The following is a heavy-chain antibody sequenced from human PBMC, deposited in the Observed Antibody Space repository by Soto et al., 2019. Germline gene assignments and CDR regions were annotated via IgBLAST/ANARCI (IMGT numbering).Heavy chain of an antibody. Sequence: QVQLVQSGGEVKKPGASVNISCKATGYTFISYSITWVRQAPGRGLEWMGWISTYNGNTKYAQSLQGRVTLTRDTSTNPAFMEIRGLRSDDTAIYYCAREGAHSTGWYDYFDQWGQGTLVAVSS. CDR3: AREGAHSTGWYDYFDQ. D-gene: IGHD6-13*01. CDR2: ISTYNGNT. J-gene: IGHJ4*02. CDR1: GYTFISYS. V-gene: IGHV1-18*04.